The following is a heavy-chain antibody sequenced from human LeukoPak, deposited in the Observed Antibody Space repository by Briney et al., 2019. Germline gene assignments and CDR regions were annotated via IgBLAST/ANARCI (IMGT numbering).Heavy chain of an antibody. Sequence: PSQTLSLTCTVSGGSISSGGYYWSWIRQHPGKGLEWIGYIYYSGSTYYNPSLKSRVTISVDTSKNQFSLKLSSVTAADTAVYYCARVRYFDWLSRLNAFDIWGQGTMVTVSS. CDR1: GGSISSGGYY. CDR2: IYYSGST. D-gene: IGHD3-9*01. J-gene: IGHJ3*02. V-gene: IGHV4-31*03. CDR3: ARVRYFDWLSRLNAFDI.